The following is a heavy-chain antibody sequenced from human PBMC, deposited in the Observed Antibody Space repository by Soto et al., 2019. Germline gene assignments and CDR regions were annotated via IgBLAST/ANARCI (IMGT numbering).Heavy chain of an antibody. V-gene: IGHV3-23*01. CDR1: GISFTTYN. CDR3: AKMSTSSWYIDYFDF. J-gene: IGHJ4*02. D-gene: IGHD6-13*01. Sequence: PXXSRILSYVTSGISFTTYNMPWVRLAPGKGLEWVSGIGSSGGTIYYADSVKGRFTISRDISKNTVYLQMNSLRAEDTAVYYCAKMSTSSWYIDYFDFWGPGTLVTVSS. CDR2: IGSSGGTI.